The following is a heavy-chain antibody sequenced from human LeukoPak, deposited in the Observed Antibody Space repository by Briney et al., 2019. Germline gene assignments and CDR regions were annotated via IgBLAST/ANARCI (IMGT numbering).Heavy chain of an antibody. J-gene: IGHJ5*02. CDR3: ARGEYSSGWFDP. V-gene: IGHV4-59*12. CDR1: GGSISDYY. Sequence: PSETLSLTCTVSGGSISDYYWSWIRQPPGKGLEWIGYIYYSGSTYYNPSLKSRVTISVDTSKNQFSLKLSSVTAADTAVYYCARGEYSSGWFDPWGQGTLVTVSS. CDR2: IYYSGST. D-gene: IGHD6-19*01.